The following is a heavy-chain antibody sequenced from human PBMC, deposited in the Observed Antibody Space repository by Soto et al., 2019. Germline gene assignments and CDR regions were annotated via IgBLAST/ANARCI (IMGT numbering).Heavy chain of an antibody. Sequence: SGPTLVNPTQTLTLTCTFSGFSLSTSGMCVSWIRQPPGKALEWLARIDWDDDKYYSTSLKTRLTISKDTSKNQVVLTMTNMDPVDTATYYCARIRGRVVLPDYYYYMDVWGKGTTVTVSS. D-gene: IGHD2-2*01. J-gene: IGHJ6*03. CDR3: ARIRGRVVLPDYYYYMDV. CDR1: GFSLSTSGMC. CDR2: IDWDDDK. V-gene: IGHV2-70*11.